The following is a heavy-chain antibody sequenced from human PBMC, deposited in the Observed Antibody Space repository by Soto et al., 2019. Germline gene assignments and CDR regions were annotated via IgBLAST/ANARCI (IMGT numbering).Heavy chain of an antibody. V-gene: IGHV4-31*03. CDR2: IYYSGST. J-gene: IGHJ4*02. D-gene: IGHD2-15*01. Sequence: SETLSLTCTVSGGSISSGGYYWSWIRQHPGKGLEWIGYIYYSGSTYYNPSLKSRVTISVDTSKNQFSLKLSSVTAADTAVYYCAREIKRGPSGGFDYWGQGTLVTVSS. CDR3: AREIKRGPSGGFDY. CDR1: GGSISSGGYY.